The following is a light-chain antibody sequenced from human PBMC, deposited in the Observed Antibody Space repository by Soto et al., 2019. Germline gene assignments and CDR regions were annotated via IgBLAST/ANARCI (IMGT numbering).Light chain of an antibody. Sequence: DIVLTQSPGTLSLSPGERATLSCRGSQSVSSSYLAWYQQKTGQAPRLLIYGESSRATGIPAKFSGSGSGTDLNLTISRLEPEDFAVYYCQKYGGSFRVFGPGTKVDIK. V-gene: IGKV3-20*01. CDR3: QKYGGSFRV. J-gene: IGKJ3*01. CDR2: GES. CDR1: QSVSSSY.